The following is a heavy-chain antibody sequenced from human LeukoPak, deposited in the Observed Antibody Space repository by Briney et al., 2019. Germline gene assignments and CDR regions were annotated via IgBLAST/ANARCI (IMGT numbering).Heavy chain of an antibody. V-gene: IGHV3-23*01. CDR2: ISGSGGST. Sequence: PGGSLRLSCAASGFTFSSNAMNWVRQAPGKGLEWVSAISGSGGSTYYADSVKGRFTISRDNSKNTPYLQMNNLGAEDTALYYCAKVITAGWQKDDLDIWGRGTMVTVSS. CDR3: AKVITAGWQKDDLDI. J-gene: IGHJ3*02. D-gene: IGHD5-18*01. CDR1: GFTFSSNA.